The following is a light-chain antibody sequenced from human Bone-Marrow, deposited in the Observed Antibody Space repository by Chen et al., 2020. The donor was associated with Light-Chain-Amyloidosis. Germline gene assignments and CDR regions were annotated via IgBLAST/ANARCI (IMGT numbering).Light chain of an antibody. CDR2: RDT. V-gene: IGLV3-25*03. Sequence: SSELPQPPSVSVSPGQTARITCSGDDLPTKYAYWYQQKPGQAPVLVIIRDTERPSGISERFSGSSSGTTATLTISGVQAEDEADYHCQSADSSGTYEVIFGGGTKLTVL. J-gene: IGLJ2*01. CDR1: DLPTKY. CDR3: QSADSSGTYEVI.